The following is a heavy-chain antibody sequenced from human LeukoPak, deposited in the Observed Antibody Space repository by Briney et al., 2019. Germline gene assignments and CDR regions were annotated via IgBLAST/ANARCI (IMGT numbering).Heavy chain of an antibody. J-gene: IGHJ4*02. V-gene: IGHV3-48*01. CDR3: ARGLDY. CDR1: GFTFSSFS. Sequence: QPGGSLRLSCAASGFTFSSFSMNWVRRAPGKGLEWVSYISSSSGTINYADSVKGRFTISRDNAKNSLYLQMNSLRAEDTAVYYCARGLDYWGQGTPVTVSS. CDR2: ISSSSGTI.